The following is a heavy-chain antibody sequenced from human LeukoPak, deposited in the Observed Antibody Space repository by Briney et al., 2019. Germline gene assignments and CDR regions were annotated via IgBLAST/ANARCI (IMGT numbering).Heavy chain of an antibody. Sequence: PSETLSLACAVSGASLSSYYLSWIRQPPGKGLEWIGYIYYSGSTNYNPSLKSRVTISVDTSKNHFSLKLSSVTAADMAVYYCARGSIAVGGQTVNDSCDAWGQGTLVTVSS. CDR3: ARGSIAVGGQTVNDSCDA. J-gene: IGHJ5*02. D-gene: IGHD6-19*01. CDR2: IYYSGST. V-gene: IGHV4-59*01. CDR1: GASLSSYY.